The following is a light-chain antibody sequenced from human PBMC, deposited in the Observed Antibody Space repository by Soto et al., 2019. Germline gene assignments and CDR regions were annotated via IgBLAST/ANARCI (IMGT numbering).Light chain of an antibody. CDR2: WAS. V-gene: IGKV4-1*01. CDR1: QSVLYSSNNKNY. J-gene: IGKJ2*01. CDR3: QQYYSSPVT. Sequence: DIVMTQSPDSLAVSLGERATINCKSSQSVLYSSNNKNYLAWYQHKPGQPPKLLIYWASTRDSGVPDRFSGSGSGTDFTLTISSLQAEDVAVYYCQQYYSSPVTFGQRTKLEIK.